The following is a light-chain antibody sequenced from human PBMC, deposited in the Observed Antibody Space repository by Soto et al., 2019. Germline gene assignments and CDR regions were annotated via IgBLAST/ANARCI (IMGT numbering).Light chain of an antibody. CDR3: QSYDSSLSGWV. J-gene: IGLJ3*02. CDR2: GNS. Sequence: QSVLTQPPSVSGAPGQRVTISCTGSSSNIGAGYDVHWYQQLPGTAPKLLIYGNSNRPSGVPDRFSGSKSGTSASLAITGXXXXXXXXYYCQSYDSSLSGWVFGGGTKVTV. V-gene: IGLV1-40*01. CDR1: SSNIGAGYD.